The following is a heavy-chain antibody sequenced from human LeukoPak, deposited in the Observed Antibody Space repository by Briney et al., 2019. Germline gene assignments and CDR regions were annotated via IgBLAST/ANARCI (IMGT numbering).Heavy chain of an antibody. CDR1: GFTFSSYA. CDR2: LSYDGSNK. V-gene: IGHV3-30*04. CDR3: ARAGTYRQIDY. J-gene: IGHJ4*02. Sequence: PGGSLRLSCAASGFTFSSYAMHWVRQAPGKGLEWVAVLSYDGSNKYYADSVKGRFTISRDNSKNTLYLQMNSLRAEDTAVYYCARAGTYRQIDYWGQGTLVTVSS. D-gene: IGHD6-13*01.